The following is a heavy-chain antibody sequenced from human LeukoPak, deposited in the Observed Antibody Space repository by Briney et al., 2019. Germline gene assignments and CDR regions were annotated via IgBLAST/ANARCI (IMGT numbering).Heavy chain of an antibody. D-gene: IGHD2-15*01. Sequence: GASVKVSCKASGYTFTGYYMHCVRQAPGQGLEWMGWINPNSGGTNYAQKFQGRVTMTRDTSISTAYMELSRLRSDDTAVYYCARDPWYCSGGSCYSLKNRYYFDYWGQGTLVTVSS. CDR2: INPNSGGT. CDR1: GYTFTGYY. J-gene: IGHJ4*02. V-gene: IGHV1-2*02. CDR3: ARDPWYCSGGSCYSLKNRYYFDY.